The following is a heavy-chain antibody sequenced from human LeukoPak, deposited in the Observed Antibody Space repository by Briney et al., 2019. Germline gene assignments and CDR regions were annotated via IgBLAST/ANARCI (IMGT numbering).Heavy chain of an antibody. J-gene: IGHJ5*02. Sequence: GESLKISYQGSGSPFSNNWIGWVRQLPGKGLEWMGIIYPGDSQTRYSPSFQGRVTISADRSISTAYLQWSSLQASDTAMYYCARRSAGTYFHLVPWGQGTRVTVSS. CDR2: IYPGDSQT. CDR1: GSPFSNNW. CDR3: ARRSAGTYFHLVP. V-gene: IGHV5-51*01. D-gene: IGHD1-26*01.